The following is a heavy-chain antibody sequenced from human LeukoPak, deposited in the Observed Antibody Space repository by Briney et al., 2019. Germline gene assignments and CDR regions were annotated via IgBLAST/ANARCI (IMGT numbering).Heavy chain of an antibody. D-gene: IGHD3-10*01. Sequence: ASVKVSCKVSGYALTELSIHWVRQAPGKGFEWMGGVDPKDGETIYAQNFQDRVTVTDDRYTDTSYMELGGLTSEDTALYYCAGDVLVSGGSYYHGFWGQGTLVTVSS. V-gene: IGHV1-24*01. J-gene: IGHJ4*02. CDR1: GYALTELS. CDR2: VDPKDGET. CDR3: AGDVLVSGGSYYHGF.